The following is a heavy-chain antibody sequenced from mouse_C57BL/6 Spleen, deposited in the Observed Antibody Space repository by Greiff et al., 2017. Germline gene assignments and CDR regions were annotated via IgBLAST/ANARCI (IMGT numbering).Heavy chain of an antibody. D-gene: IGHD3-2*02. V-gene: IGHV1-50*01. J-gene: IGHJ2*01. Sequence: QVQLQQPGAELVKPGASVKLSCKASGYTFTSYWMPWVKQRPGQGLEWIGEIDPSDSYTNYNQKFKGKATLTVDTSSSTAYMQLSSLTAEDSAVYYCARRSSGRFDYWGQGTTLTVSS. CDR3: ARRSSGRFDY. CDR1: GYTFTSYW. CDR2: IDPSDSYT.